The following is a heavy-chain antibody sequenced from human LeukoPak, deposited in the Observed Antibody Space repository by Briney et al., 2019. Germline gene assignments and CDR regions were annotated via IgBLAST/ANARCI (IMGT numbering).Heavy chain of an antibody. V-gene: IGHV4-59*12. CDR3: ARGIADPYSFDS. Sequence: SETLSLTCSVSGGSISPYYWSWIRQPPGKGLEWIGYIYYSGTINYNPSLKSRVTISVDTSKNQFSLNLSSVTAADTAVYYCARGIADPYSFDSWGQGTLVTVSS. J-gene: IGHJ4*02. CDR2: IYYSGTI. D-gene: IGHD6-13*01. CDR1: GGSISPYY.